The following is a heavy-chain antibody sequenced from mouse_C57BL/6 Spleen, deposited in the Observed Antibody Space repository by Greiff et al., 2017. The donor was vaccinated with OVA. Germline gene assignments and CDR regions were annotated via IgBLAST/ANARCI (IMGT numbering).Heavy chain of an antibody. V-gene: IGHV1-39*01. J-gene: IGHJ2*01. CDR1: GYSFTDYN. CDR2: INPNYGTT. Sequence: VHVKQSGPELVKPGASVKISCKASGYSFTDYNMNWVKQSNGKSLEWIGVINPNYGTTSYNQKFKGKATLTVDQSSSTAYMQLNRLRSEDYAVYYCARTLYDYDGGYYLDYWGQGTTLTVSS. D-gene: IGHD2-4*01. CDR3: ARTLYDYDGGYYLDY.